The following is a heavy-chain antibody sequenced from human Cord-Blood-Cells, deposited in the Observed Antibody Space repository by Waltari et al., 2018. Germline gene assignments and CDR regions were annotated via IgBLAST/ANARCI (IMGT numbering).Heavy chain of an antibody. Sequence: QVQLVESGGGVVQPGRSLRLSCAASGFTFSSYGMHWVRQAPGKGLEWVAVIWYDGSNKYYADSVKGRFTISRENSKNTLYLQMNSLRAEDTAVYYCARDKSSSWYGKSDYYFDYWGQGTLVTVSS. D-gene: IGHD6-13*01. CDR1: GFTFSSYG. V-gene: IGHV3-33*01. CDR2: IWYDGSNK. J-gene: IGHJ4*02. CDR3: ARDKSSSWYGKSDYYFDY.